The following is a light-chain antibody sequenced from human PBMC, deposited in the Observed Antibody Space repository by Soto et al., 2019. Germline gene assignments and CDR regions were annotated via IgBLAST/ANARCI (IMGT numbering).Light chain of an antibody. J-gene: IGKJ2*01. CDR3: QQYGSSTYT. CDR2: GAS. Sequence: EIVLTQSPGSLSLSPRETATLSCRASQSVSSNHLAWYQQKPGQAPRLLIYGASRRATGIPDRFSGSRSGTDFTLTISRLEPEDFAMYYCQQYGSSTYTFGQGTKVVIK. V-gene: IGKV3-20*01. CDR1: QSVSSNH.